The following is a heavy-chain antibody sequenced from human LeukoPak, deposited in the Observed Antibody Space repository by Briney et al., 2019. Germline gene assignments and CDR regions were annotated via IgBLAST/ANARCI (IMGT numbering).Heavy chain of an antibody. J-gene: IGHJ4*02. CDR3: ARGVAGYDFWSGSEY. Sequence: GGSLRLSCAASGFTFSSYWMHWVRQAPGKGLVWVSRINSDGSITTYAGSVKGRFTISRDNAKNTLYLQMNSLRAEDTAVYYCARGVAGYDFWSGSEYWGQGTLVTVSS. V-gene: IGHV3-74*01. D-gene: IGHD3-3*01. CDR2: INSDGSIT. CDR1: GFTFSSYW.